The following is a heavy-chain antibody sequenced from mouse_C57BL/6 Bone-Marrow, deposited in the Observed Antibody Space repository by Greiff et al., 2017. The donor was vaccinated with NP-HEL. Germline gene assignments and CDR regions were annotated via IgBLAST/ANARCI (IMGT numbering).Heavy chain of an antibody. CDR3: ARRGFTTVVAPAGFAY. CDR1: GYTFTDYN. Sequence: VQLKQSGPELVKPGASVKMSCKASGYTFTDYNMHWVKQSHGKSLEWIGYINPNNGGTSYNQKFKGKATLTVNKSSSTAYMELRSLTSEDSAVYYCARRGFTTVVAPAGFAYWGQGTLVTVSA. CDR2: INPNNGGT. V-gene: IGHV1-22*01. J-gene: IGHJ3*01. D-gene: IGHD1-1*01.